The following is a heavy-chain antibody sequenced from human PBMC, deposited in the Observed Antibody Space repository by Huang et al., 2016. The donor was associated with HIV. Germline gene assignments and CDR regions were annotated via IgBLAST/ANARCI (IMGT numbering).Heavy chain of an antibody. J-gene: IGHJ6*03. D-gene: IGHD5-18*01. CDR2: ISVYNGNR. V-gene: IGHV1-18*01. CDR3: ARGGGIQLWLLGYYYMDV. Sequence: QVQLVQSGAEVKKPGASVKVSCKASGYTFSSFGISWVRQAPGQGREWVGWISVYNGNRKFAPKFQCRLTMTTDTSTSTAYMELRSLRSDDTAVYYCARGGGIQLWLLGYYYMDVWGNGTTVTVSS. CDR1: GYTFSSFG.